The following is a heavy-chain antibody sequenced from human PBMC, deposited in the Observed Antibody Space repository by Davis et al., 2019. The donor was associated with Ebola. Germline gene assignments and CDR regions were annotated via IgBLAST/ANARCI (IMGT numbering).Heavy chain of an antibody. J-gene: IGHJ4*02. CDR2: ISWNSGSI. CDR3: ARGGGYSSGWDDY. D-gene: IGHD6-19*01. V-gene: IGHV3-9*01. Sequence: SLKISCAASGFTFDDYAMHWVRQAPGKGLEWVSGISWNSGSIGYADSVKGRFTISRDNAKNSLYLQMNSLRVEDTAVYYCARGGGYSSGWDDYWGQGTLVTVSS. CDR1: GFTFDDYA.